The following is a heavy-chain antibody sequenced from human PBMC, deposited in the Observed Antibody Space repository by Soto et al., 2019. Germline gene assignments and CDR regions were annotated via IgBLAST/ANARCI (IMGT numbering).Heavy chain of an antibody. CDR2: INHSGST. CDR1: GGSFSGYY. D-gene: IGHD6-13*01. CDR3: ARGLVGDSSSWYPIYY. J-gene: IGHJ4*02. Sequence: QVQLQQWGAGLLKPSETLSLTCAVYGGSFSGYYWSWIRQPPGKGLEWIGEINHSGSTNYNPSLKSRVTISVDTSKNQFSLKLSSVTAADTAVYYCARGLVGDSSSWYPIYYWGQGTLVTVSS. V-gene: IGHV4-34*01.